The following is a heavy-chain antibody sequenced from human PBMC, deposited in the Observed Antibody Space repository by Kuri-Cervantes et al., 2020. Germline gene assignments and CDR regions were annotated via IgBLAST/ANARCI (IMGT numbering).Heavy chain of an antibody. Sequence: PTLATLTTTLPLSCNTPGFPPTTSGMCVSWIRQPPGKALEWLARIDWDDDKYYSTSLKTRLTISKDTSKNQVVLTMTNMDPVDTATYYCSRSRGYSYGCSPSDGMDVWGQGTTVTVSS. CDR1: GFPPTTSGMC. CDR2: IDWDDDK. CDR3: SRSRGYSYGCSPSDGMDV. V-gene: IGHV2-70*11. J-gene: IGHJ6*02. D-gene: IGHD5-18*01.